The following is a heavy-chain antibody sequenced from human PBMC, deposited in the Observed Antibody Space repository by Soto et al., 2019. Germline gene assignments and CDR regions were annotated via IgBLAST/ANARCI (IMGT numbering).Heavy chain of an antibody. CDR3: DSSGYYSPPLRFDP. V-gene: IGHV4-59*03. J-gene: IGHJ5*02. D-gene: IGHD3-22*01. Sequence: SETLSLTCSVSGTSFTTYYWSWIRQSPGKGLEWIGYIFYSGHLKYNPSLKSRVTMSVDTSKNQVSLKLSSVSAADTAVYYYDSSGYYSPPLRFDPWGQGTLVTVSS. CDR1: GTSFTTYY. CDR2: IFYSGHL.